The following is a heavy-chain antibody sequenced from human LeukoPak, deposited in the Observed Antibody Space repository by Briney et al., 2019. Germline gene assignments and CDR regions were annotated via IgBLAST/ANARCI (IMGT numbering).Heavy chain of an antibody. J-gene: IGHJ5*02. CDR3: ARLRRRHYYGSGMYNWFDP. D-gene: IGHD3-10*01. CDR2: IYYSGST. Sequence: PSETLSLTCTVSGGSISSSSYYWGWIRQPPGKGLEWIGSIYYSGSTYYNPSLKSRVTISVDTSKNQFSLKLSSVTAADTAVYYCARLRRRHYYGSGMYNWFDPWGQGTLVTVSS. V-gene: IGHV4-39*07. CDR1: GGSISSSSYY.